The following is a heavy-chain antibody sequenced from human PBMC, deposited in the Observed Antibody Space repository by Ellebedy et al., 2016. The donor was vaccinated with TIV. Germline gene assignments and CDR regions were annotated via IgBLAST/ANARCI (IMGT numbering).Heavy chain of an antibody. Sequence: PGGSLRLSCAASGFTFGNAWMTWVRQAPGKGLEWVATIHKDGSERYYVDSVKGRFTVSRDNTRDMLFLEMSSLKADDTGIYYCVRGGARSSWYWRLWGQGTLVTVSA. V-gene: IGHV3-7*03. CDR1: GFTFGNAW. D-gene: IGHD6-13*01. CDR3: VRGGARSSWYWRL. CDR2: IHKDGSER. J-gene: IGHJ4*02.